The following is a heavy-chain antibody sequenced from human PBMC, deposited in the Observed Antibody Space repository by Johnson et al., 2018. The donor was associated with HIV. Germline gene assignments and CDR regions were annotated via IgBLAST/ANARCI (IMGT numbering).Heavy chain of an antibody. CDR1: GFTVSSNY. Sequence: VQLVESGGGLAQPGGSPRLSCAASGFTVSSNYMSWVRLAPGKGLEWVSIIYSGARTYYADSVKGRFPISRDNSKTTLYLQMNTLRAEDTAVYFCARGNYGEHPPADAFDIWGQGTMLTVSS. CDR2: IYSGART. V-gene: IGHV3-66*01. CDR3: ARGNYGEHPPADAFDI. J-gene: IGHJ3*02. D-gene: IGHD4-17*01.